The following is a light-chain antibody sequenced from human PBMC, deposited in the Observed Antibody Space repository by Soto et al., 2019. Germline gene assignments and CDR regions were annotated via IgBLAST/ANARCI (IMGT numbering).Light chain of an antibody. J-gene: IGLJ1*01. CDR2: DVS. CDR1: SNDIGSYNY. V-gene: IGLV2-14*01. Sequence: QSALTQPASVSGSPGQSITISCTGTSNDIGSYNYVSWYQQYPGKAPKLMIFDVSNRPSGVSNRFSGSKSGNTASLTISGLQAEDEADYYCSSYTSNSYTSSTTLYVFGTGTKLTVL. CDR3: SSYTSNSYTSSTTLYV.